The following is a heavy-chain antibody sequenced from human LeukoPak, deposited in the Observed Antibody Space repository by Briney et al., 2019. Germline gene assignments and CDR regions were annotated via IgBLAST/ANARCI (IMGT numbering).Heavy chain of an antibody. D-gene: IGHD5-18*01. J-gene: IGHJ6*02. CDR1: GFTFSSHA. Sequence: SGGSLRLSCAASGFTFSSHAMSWVRQAPGKGLEWVSGIRGSGGTTYYADSVKGRFTISRDNAKNSLYLQMNSLRAEDTAVYYCARDRRGYSYGSDYYYYYGMDVWGQGTTVTVSS. CDR2: IRGSGGTT. CDR3: ARDRRGYSYGSDYYYYYGMDV. V-gene: IGHV3-23*01.